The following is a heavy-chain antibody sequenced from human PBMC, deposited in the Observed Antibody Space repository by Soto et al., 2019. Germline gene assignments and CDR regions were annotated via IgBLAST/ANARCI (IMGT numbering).Heavy chain of an antibody. V-gene: IGHV3-30*03. CDR1: GFTFSSYG. J-gene: IGHJ4*02. Sequence: VRSFPLSSPASGFTFSSYGMHWVCPATAKGLEWVAVISSDGRNKYYADSVKGRFTISIDKSKNTLYLQMNSLRAEDTAVYYCVNYYHASRPSVYGFDVWGQGTLVTVYS. D-gene: IGHD3-22*01. CDR3: VNYYHASRPSVYGFDV. CDR2: ISSDGRNK.